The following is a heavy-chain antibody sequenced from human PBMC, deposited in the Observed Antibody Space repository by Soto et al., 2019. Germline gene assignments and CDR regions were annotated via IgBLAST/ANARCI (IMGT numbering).Heavy chain of an antibody. V-gene: IGHV4-34*01. J-gene: IGHJ3*02. CDR1: GGSFSGYY. CDR2: INHSGST. Sequence: QVQLQQWGAGLLKPSETLSLTCAVYGGSFSGYYWSWIRQPPGKGLERIGEINHSGSTNYNPSLKSRATISVDTSKNQVALSLNSVTAADTAVDYCARRPDGFDIWGQGTMVTVSS. CDR3: ARRPDGFDI.